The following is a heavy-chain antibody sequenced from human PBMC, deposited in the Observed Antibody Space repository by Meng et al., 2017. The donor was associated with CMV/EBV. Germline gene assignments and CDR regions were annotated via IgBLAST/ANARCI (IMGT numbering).Heavy chain of an antibody. CDR3: ARGAGMGSGWYWDDY. D-gene: IGHD6-19*01. J-gene: IGHJ4*02. V-gene: IGHV1-2*02. Sequence: ASVKVSCKASGYTFTGYYMHWVRQAPGQGLEWIGWINPNSGGTNYAQKFQGRVTMTRDTSISTAYMELSRLRSDDTAVYYCARGAGMGSGWYWDDYWGQGTLVTVSS. CDR1: GYTFTGYY. CDR2: INPNSGGT.